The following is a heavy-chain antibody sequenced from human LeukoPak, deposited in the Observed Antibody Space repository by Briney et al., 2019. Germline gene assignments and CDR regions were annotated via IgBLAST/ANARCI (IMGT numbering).Heavy chain of an antibody. D-gene: IGHD1-14*01. Sequence: GGSLRLSCAASGFTFCSYWMHWIRHAPGKGLVWVSRIKRDGSSPAYADSVKGRFTISRDNAKNTLYLQMNSLRAEDTAVYYCAALDNGRDYWGQGTLVTVSS. J-gene: IGHJ4*02. CDR2: IKRDGSSP. CDR3: AALDNGRDY. CDR1: GFTFCSYW. V-gene: IGHV3-74*01.